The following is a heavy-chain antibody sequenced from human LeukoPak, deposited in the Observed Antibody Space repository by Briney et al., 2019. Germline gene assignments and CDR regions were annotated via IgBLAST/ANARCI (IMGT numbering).Heavy chain of an antibody. V-gene: IGHV4-61*02. CDR2: IYTSGST. J-gene: IGHJ4*02. Sequence: SETLSLTCTVSGGSNSSGSYYWRWIRQPAGKGLEWIGRIYTSGSTNYNPSLKSRVTISVDTSKNQFSLKLGSVTAADTAVYCCARDRSMIVTNWGQGTLVTVSS. CDR1: GGSNSSGSYY. CDR3: ARDRSMIVTN. D-gene: IGHD3-22*01.